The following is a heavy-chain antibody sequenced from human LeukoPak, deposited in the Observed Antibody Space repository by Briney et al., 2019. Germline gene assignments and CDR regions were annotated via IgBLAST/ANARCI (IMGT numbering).Heavy chain of an antibody. Sequence: PRGSLRLSCAASGFTFNSYGMHWVRQAPGKGLEWVTFILYDGSNQYYTDSVKGRFTISRDNSKNTLFLQMDSLRPEDTAVYYCAKDPILYTSSPYNWFDPWGQGTLVTVSS. CDR1: GFTFNSYG. V-gene: IGHV3-30*02. CDR2: ILYDGSNQ. D-gene: IGHD6-13*01. J-gene: IGHJ5*02. CDR3: AKDPILYTSSPYNWFDP.